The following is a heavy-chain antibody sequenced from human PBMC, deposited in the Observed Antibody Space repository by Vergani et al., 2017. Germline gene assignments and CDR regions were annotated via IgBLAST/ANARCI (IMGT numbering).Heavy chain of an antibody. CDR3: ARILDYYGSGSSANWFDP. CDR1: GGSISSSNW. CDR2: IYHSGST. Sequence: QVQLQESGPGLVKPSGTLSLTCAVSGGSISSSNWWSWVRQPPGKGLEWIGEIYHSGSTNYNPSLKSRVTISVDTSKNQFSLKLSPVTAADTAVYYCARILDYYGSGSSANWFDPWGQGTLVTVSS. D-gene: IGHD3-10*01. J-gene: IGHJ5*02. V-gene: IGHV4-4*02.